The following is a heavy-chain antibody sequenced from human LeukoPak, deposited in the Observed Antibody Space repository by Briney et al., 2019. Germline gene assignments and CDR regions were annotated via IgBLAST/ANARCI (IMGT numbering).Heavy chain of an antibody. CDR1: GGSISSGGYY. Sequence: ASQTLSLTCTVSGGSISSGGYYWSWIRQHPGKGLEWIGYIYYSGSTYYNPSLKSRVTISVDTSKNQFSLQLSSVTAADTAVYYCASGQTLLWLGELWGRGTLVTVSS. CDR2: IYYSGST. V-gene: IGHV4-31*03. J-gene: IGHJ2*01. CDR3: ASGQTLLWLGEL. D-gene: IGHD3-10*01.